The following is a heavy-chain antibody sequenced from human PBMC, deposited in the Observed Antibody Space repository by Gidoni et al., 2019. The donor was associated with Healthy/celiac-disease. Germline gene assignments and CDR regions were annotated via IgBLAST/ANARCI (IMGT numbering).Heavy chain of an antibody. V-gene: IGHV4-39*01. CDR2: IYYSGST. CDR1: GGSISSSSYY. D-gene: IGHD3-3*01. J-gene: IGHJ4*02. Sequence: QLQLQESGPGLVKPSETLSLTCTVSGGSISSSSYYWGWIRQPPGKGLEWIGSIYYSGSTYYNPSLKSRVTISVDTSKNQFSLKLSSVTAADTAVYYCARKKYYDFWSGPSYFDYWGQGTLVTVSS. CDR3: ARKKYYDFWSGPSYFDY.